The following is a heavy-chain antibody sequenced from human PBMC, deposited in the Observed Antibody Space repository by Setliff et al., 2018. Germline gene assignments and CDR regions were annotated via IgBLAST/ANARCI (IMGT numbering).Heavy chain of an antibody. Sequence: GGSLRLSCAASGFSFSSYGMHWVRQDPGKGLEWVAFIWSDGTGKYYVDSVKGRFTISRDNAKNSLSLQMNSLRAEDTALYYCAKFVGYTYGYDYWGRGTLVTVSS. D-gene: IGHD5-18*01. CDR3: AKFVGYTYGYDY. CDR1: GFSFSSYG. V-gene: IGHV3-33*03. CDR2: IWSDGTGK. J-gene: IGHJ4*02.